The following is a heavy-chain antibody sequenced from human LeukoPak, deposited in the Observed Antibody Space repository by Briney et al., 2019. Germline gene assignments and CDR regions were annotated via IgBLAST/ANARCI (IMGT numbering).Heavy chain of an antibody. V-gene: IGHV1-69*05. CDR1: GGTFSSYA. CDR3: ARGSGDLYGDYAFDI. D-gene: IGHD4-17*01. Sequence: SVKVSCKASGGTFSSYAISWVRQAPGQGLEWMGRIIPIFGTANYAQKFQGRVTITTDESTRTSYMELSSLRSEDTAVYYCARGSGDLYGDYAFDIWGRGTMVTVSS. J-gene: IGHJ3*02. CDR2: IIPIFGTA.